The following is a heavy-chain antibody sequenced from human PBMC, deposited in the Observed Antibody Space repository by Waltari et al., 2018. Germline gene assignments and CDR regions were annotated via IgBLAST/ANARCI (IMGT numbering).Heavy chain of an antibody. CDR1: GDSISSGGYS. J-gene: IGHJ1*01. Sequence: QLQLQESGSGLVKPSQTLSLTCAVSGDSISSGGYSWTWIRQPPEKGLGWMCYIYDRGTSHNNPSLKSRVTISVDRSKNQFSLKLSSVTAADTAVYYGARGGPSAYGPTPEYFHHGGQGTLVTVSS. CDR3: ARGGPSAYGPTPEYFHH. CDR2: IYDRGTS. D-gene: IGHD5-12*01. V-gene: IGHV4-30-2*01.